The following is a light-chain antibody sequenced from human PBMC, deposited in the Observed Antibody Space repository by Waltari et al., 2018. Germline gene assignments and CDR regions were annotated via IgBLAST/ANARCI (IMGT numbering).Light chain of an antibody. CDR2: STI. J-gene: IGLJ2*01. CDR3: VLDMGSGILQ. V-gene: IGLV8-61*01. Sequence: QTVVTQEPSFSVYPEGTVTLTCGLNSGPVPTTHYPRWYQQTSGRAQRTLFYSTITRSSGVPLRFSASILWNQAALTITGAQAEDDSTYFCVLDMGSGILQFGGGTKLIVL. CDR1: SGPVPTTHY.